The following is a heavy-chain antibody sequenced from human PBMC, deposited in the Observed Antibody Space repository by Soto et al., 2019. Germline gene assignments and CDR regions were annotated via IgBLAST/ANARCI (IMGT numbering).Heavy chain of an antibody. J-gene: IGHJ5*01. V-gene: IGHV1-2*02. D-gene: IGHD6-13*01. CDR1: GYTFTGDY. CDR2: TNPNSGGT. CDR3: ARERFSYGSHGFDS. Sequence: QVQLVQSGAEVKKPAASLKVSCKASGYTFTGDYMHWVRQAPGQGLEWMGWTNPNSGGTNYAQKVKGRVTMTRDTSISTAYMELGRLRSDDTAVYYCARERFSYGSHGFDSWGRGTMVTVSS.